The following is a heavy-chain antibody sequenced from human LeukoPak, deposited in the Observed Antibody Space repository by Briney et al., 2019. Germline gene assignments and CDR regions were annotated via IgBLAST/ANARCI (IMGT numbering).Heavy chain of an antibody. V-gene: IGHV1-3*01. J-gene: IGHJ1*01. CDR3: ARGRDSSSWYPSEYFQH. D-gene: IGHD6-13*01. CDR1: GYTFTSYA. CDR2: INAGNGNT. Sequence: ASVKVSCKASGYTFTSYAMHWVRQAPGQRLEWMGWINAGNGNTKYSQKLQGRVTMTTDTSTSTAYMELRSLRSDDTAVYYCARGRDSSSWYPSEYFQHWGQGTPVTVSS.